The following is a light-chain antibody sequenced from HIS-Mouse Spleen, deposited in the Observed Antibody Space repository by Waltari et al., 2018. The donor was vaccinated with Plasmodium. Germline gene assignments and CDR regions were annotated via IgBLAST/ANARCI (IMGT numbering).Light chain of an antibody. Sequence: SYELTQPPSVSVSPGQTASITCSGDTLGDKYACWYQQKPGQSPVLVIYQDSKRPSGIPELFSGSNSGNTATLTISGTQAMDEADYYRQAWDSSTVVFGGGTKLTVL. CDR2: QDS. J-gene: IGLJ2*01. CDR1: TLGDKY. V-gene: IGLV3-1*01. CDR3: QAWDSSTVV.